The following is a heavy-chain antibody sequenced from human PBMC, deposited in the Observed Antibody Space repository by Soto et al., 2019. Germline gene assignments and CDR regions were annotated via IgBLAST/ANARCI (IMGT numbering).Heavy chain of an antibody. CDR3: AGQTFTIAAASYGRSNWFDP. J-gene: IGHJ5*02. CDR2: IAYSGDT. CDR1: GGSITSADSY. V-gene: IGHV4-30-4*01. Sequence: SETLSLTCTVSGGSITSADSYYFWIRKHPGKGLEWIGYIAYSGDTYYTPSLKSRLTMSIDTSKNEFSLRLNSVTAADTAVYYCAGQTFTIAAASYGRSNWFDPWGPGTLVTVSS. D-gene: IGHD6-25*01.